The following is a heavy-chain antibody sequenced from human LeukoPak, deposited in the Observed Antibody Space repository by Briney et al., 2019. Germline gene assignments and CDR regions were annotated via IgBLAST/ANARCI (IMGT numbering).Heavy chain of an antibody. CDR1: GGSFSGYY. CDR2: INHSGST. D-gene: IGHD6-13*01. CDR3: ARGKQLPMRYYYYMDV. Sequence: PSETLSLTCAVYGGSFSGYYWSWIRQPPGNGLEWIGEINHSGSTNYNPSLKSRVTISVDTSKNQFSLRLSSVTAADTAVYYCARGKQLPMRYYYYMDVWGKGTTVTVSS. J-gene: IGHJ6*03. V-gene: IGHV4-34*01.